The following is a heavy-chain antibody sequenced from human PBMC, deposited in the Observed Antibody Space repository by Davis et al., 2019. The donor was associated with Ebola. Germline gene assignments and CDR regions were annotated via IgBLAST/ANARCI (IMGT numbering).Heavy chain of an antibody. CDR1: GGSISSYY. V-gene: IGHV4-59*08. CDR2: IYYSGST. CDR3: ARHEGIQLWLRWFDP. D-gene: IGHD5-18*01. J-gene: IGHJ5*02. Sequence: GSLRLSCTVSGGSISSYYWSWIRQPPGKGLEWIGYIYYSGSTNYNPSLKSRVTISVDTSKNQFSLKLSSVTAADTAVYYCARHEGIQLWLRWFDPWGQGTLVTVSS.